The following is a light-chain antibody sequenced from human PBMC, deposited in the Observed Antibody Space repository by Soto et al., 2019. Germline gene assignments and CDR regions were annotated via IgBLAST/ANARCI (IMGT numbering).Light chain of an antibody. CDR1: SSDVGGYNY. CDR2: DVS. V-gene: IGLV2-14*01. J-gene: IGLJ1*01. Sequence: QSALTQPASVSGSPGQSITISCTGTSSDVGGYNYVSWYQQHSGKAPKLMIYDVSNRPSGVSNRFSGSKSGNTASLTISGLQAEDEADYYCSSYTSSSPYVFGTGTRSPS. CDR3: SSYTSSSPYV.